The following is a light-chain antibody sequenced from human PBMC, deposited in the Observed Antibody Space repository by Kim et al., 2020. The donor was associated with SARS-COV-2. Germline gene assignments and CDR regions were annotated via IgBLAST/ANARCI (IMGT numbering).Light chain of an antibody. CDR3: SAWDSSLSAWV. Sequence: QPATLTCTGNSNNVGDQGAAWLQQHQGHPPKLLSNRRNNRPSGISERFSASRSGDTASLTITGLQPEDEADYYCSAWDSSLSAWVFGGGTKLTVL. CDR2: RRN. J-gene: IGLJ2*01. CDR1: SNNVGDQG. V-gene: IGLV10-54*01.